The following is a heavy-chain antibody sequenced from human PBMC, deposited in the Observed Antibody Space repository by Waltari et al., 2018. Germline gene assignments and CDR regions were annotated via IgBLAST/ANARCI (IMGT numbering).Heavy chain of an antibody. CDR3: AKDGGDGDYSNYYFDY. CDR2: ISYDGSNK. CDR1: GFTFSSYG. D-gene: IGHD4-4*01. J-gene: IGHJ4*02. V-gene: IGHV3-30*18. Sequence: QVQLVESGGGVVQPGRSLRLSCAASGFTFSSYGMHWVRQAPGKGLERVAVISYDGSNKYYADSVKGRFTISRDNSKNTLYLQMNSLRAEDTAVYYCAKDGGDGDYSNYYFDYWGQGTLVTVSS.